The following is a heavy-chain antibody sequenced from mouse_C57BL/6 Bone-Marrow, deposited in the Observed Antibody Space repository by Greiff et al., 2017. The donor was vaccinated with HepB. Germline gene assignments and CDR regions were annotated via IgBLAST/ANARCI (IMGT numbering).Heavy chain of an antibody. Sequence: VQLQQSGTVLARPGASVKMSCTTSGYTFTSYWMHWVKQRPGQGLEWIGAMYPGNSDTSYNQKLKGKAKLTAVTSASPAYMELSRLTNEDTAVYYCTAAFDYWGQSTTLTVSS. CDR1: GYTFTSYW. J-gene: IGHJ2*01. V-gene: IGHV1-5*01. CDR3: TAAFDY. CDR2: MYPGNSDT.